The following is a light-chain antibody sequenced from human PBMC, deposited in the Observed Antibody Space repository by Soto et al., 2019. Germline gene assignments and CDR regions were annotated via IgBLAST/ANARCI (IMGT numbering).Light chain of an antibody. Sequence: DIQMTQSPYTQSASVGDRVTITSRASQSIGSCLAWYQQIPGRAPNLVIYDASSLQSGVPSRFSGSGSGTEFTLTISSLQPGDFATYYCQHYNTYPWTFGQGTKVDIK. CDR2: DAS. CDR1: QSIGSC. J-gene: IGKJ1*01. CDR3: QHYNTYPWT. V-gene: IGKV1-5*01.